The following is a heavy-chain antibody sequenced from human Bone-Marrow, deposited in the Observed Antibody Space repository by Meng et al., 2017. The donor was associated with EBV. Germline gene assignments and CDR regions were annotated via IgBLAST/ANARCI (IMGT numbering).Heavy chain of an antibody. J-gene: IGHJ4*02. CDR2: IYYSSST. CDR1: DDSIHSGGYY. D-gene: IGHD4-17*01. CDR3: ARAGRGYGDFEYYFDY. V-gene: IGHV4-30-4*01. Sequence: QLHPQESGPGLVKPSQTLSLTCAVSDDSIHSGGYYWSWIRQPPGKGLEWIGYIYYSSSTYYTPSLKTRLTISLDTSKSQFSLKLYSVTAADTAMYYCARAGRGYGDFEYYFDYWGQGTLVTVSS.